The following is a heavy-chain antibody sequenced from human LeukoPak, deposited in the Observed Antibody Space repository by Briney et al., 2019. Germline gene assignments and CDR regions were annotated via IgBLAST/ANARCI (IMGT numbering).Heavy chain of an antibody. CDR1: GYTFTSYG. Sequence: AAVKVSCKASGYTFTSYGISWVRQAPGQGLEWMGWISAYNGNTNYAQELQGRVTMTTDTSTSTAYMELRSLRSDDTAVYYCARVVGCSSTSCYVVWFDPWGQGTLVTVSS. CDR3: ARVVGCSSTSCYVVWFDP. D-gene: IGHD2-2*01. V-gene: IGHV1-18*04. J-gene: IGHJ5*02. CDR2: ISAYNGNT.